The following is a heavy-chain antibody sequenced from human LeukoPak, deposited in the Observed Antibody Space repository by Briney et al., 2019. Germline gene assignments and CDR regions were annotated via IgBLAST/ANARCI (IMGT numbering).Heavy chain of an antibody. J-gene: IGHJ6*03. Sequence: GGSLRLSCAASGFTFSSYSMNWVRQAPGKGLEWVSSISSSSSYIYYADSVKGRFTISRDNAKNSLYLQMNSLRAEDTAVYYCARDPVHTIFGVVIINVPYYCMDVWGKGTTVTVSS. CDR2: ISSSSSYI. CDR1: GFTFSSYS. CDR3: ARDPVHTIFGVVIINVPYYCMDV. V-gene: IGHV3-21*01. D-gene: IGHD3-3*01.